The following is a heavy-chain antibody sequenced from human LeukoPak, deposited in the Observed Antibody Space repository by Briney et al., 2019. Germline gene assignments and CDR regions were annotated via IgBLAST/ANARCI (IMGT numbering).Heavy chain of an antibody. V-gene: IGHV3-23*01. CDR1: GFTVSSNY. Sequence: GGSLRLSCAASGFTVSSNYMSWVRQAPGKGLEWVSAISGSGGSTYYADSVKGRFTISRDNSKNTLYLQMNSLRAEDTAVYYCAKVLEYQLPDTPLDQEYFDYRGQGTLVTVSS. CDR3: AKVLEYQLPDTPLDQEYFDY. CDR2: ISGSGGST. D-gene: IGHD2-2*01. J-gene: IGHJ4*02.